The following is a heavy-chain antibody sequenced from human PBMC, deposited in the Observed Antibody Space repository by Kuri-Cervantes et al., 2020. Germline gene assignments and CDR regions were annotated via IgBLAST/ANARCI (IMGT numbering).Heavy chain of an antibody. J-gene: IGHJ6*02. CDR3: ARDVSGYDGYYYGMDV. CDR1: GPTFTSYD. V-gene: IGHV1-8*01. D-gene: IGHD5-12*01. Sequence: SATASCNASGPTFTSYDINWVRQATGQGLEWMGWMNPNSGNTGYAQKFQGRVTMTRDTSISTAYMELSRLRSDDTAVYYCARDVSGYDGYYYGMDVWGQGTTVTVSS. CDR2: MNPNSGNT.